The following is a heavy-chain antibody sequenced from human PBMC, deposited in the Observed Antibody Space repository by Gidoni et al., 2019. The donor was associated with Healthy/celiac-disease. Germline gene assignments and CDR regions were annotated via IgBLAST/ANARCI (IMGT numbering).Heavy chain of an antibody. D-gene: IGHD3-9*01. CDR1: GGSISSSNW. CDR3: ARERIYYDILTGTPWGAFDI. V-gene: IGHV4-4*02. CDR2: IYHSGST. J-gene: IGHJ3*02. Sequence: QVQLQESGPGLVKPSGTLSLTCAVSGGSISSSNWWSWVRQPPGKGLEWIGEIYHSGSTNYNPSLKSRVTISVDKSKNQFSLKLSSVTAADTAVYYCARERIYYDILTGTPWGAFDIWGQGTMVTVSS.